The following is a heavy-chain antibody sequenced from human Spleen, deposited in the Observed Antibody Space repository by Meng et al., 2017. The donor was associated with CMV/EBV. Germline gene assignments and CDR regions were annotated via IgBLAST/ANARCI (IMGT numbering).Heavy chain of an antibody. J-gene: IGHJ4*02. CDR1: GASISNSRW. D-gene: IGHD2-21*01. Sequence: GASISNSRWWSWVRQPPGKGLEWIGEIFDSGITNYSTSLKSRLTISEDKSHNQFSLKLNSVTAADTAVYYCARAYCGGDCYSGFDYWGQGILVTVSS. CDR3: ARAYCGGDCYSGFDY. V-gene: IGHV4-4*02. CDR2: IFDSGIT.